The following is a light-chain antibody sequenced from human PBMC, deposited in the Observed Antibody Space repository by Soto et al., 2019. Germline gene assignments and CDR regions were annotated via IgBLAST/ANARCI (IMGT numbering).Light chain of an antibody. CDR3: QHPWT. J-gene: IGKJ1*01. Sequence: DIQMTQSPSTLSASVGDRVTITCRASQSISSWLAWYQQKPGKAPKLLIYDASSLESGVPSRFRGSGSGTKFTLTTSSRQPDDFATYYCQHPWTFGQGTKVEIK. CDR2: DAS. CDR1: QSISSW. V-gene: IGKV1-5*01.